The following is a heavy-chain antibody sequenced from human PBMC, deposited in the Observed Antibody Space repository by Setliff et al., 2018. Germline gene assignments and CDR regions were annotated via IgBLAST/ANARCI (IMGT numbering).Heavy chain of an antibody. Sequence: GASVKVSCKASGYTFTSYYMHWVRQAPGQGLEWMGMVNPGGGSSTSTQRFQGRVTMTTDTPTSTAYMELRSLTSDDTAIYYCARIDFYVSSGYFYGPDYWGPGTMVTVSS. V-gene: IGHV1-46*01. D-gene: IGHD3-22*01. CDR3: ARIDFYVSSGYFYGPDY. CDR1: GYTFTSYY. CDR2: VNPGGGSS. J-gene: IGHJ6*01.